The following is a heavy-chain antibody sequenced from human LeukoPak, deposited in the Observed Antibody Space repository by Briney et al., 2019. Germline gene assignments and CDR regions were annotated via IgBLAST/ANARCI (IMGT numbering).Heavy chain of an antibody. Sequence: SETLSLTCTVSGYSISSGYYWGWIRQPPGKGLEWIGSIYHSGSTYYNPSLKSRVTISVDTSKNQFSLKLSSVTAADTAVYYCARRRPRGGSVDYWGQGTLVTVSS. V-gene: IGHV4-38-2*02. CDR2: IYHSGST. J-gene: IGHJ4*02. CDR3: ARRRPRGGSVDY. D-gene: IGHD1-26*01. CDR1: GYSISSGYY.